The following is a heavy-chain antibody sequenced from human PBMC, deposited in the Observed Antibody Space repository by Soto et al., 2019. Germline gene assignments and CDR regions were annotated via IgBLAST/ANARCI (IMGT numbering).Heavy chain of an antibody. Sequence: XESLKISCKGSGYRFTNYWIGWVRQMPGKGLEWMGIIYPGDSDTRYSPSFQGQVTMSADKSISTAYLRWSSLKASDTAMYYCARLHGAATGPDYWGQGTLVTVSS. CDR3: ARLHGAATGPDY. CDR2: IYPGDSDT. D-gene: IGHD1-1*01. CDR1: GYRFTNYW. V-gene: IGHV5-51*01. J-gene: IGHJ4*02.